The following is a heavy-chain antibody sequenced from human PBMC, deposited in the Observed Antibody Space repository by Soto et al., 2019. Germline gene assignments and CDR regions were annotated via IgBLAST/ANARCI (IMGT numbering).Heavy chain of an antibody. CDR2: IKQDGSDK. D-gene: IGHD5-18*01. Sequence: GGSLRLSCAASGFTFSSYWMTWVRQAPGKGLECVANIKQDGSDKYYVDSVKGRFTISRDNAKNSLYLQMNSLRAEDTAVYYCAKGGGDVDTAMVPYFFDYWGQGTLVTVSS. CDR1: GFTFSSYW. J-gene: IGHJ4*02. CDR3: AKGGGDVDTAMVPYFFDY. V-gene: IGHV3-7*03.